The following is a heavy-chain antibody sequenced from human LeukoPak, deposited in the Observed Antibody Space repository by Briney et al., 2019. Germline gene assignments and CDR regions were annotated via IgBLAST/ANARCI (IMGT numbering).Heavy chain of an antibody. CDR3: ASAGGDTWFAY. Sequence: ATVKISCKASGYTFTDYYMHWVQQAPGKGLEWMGRVDPDDGETIYAEKFQGRVTITADTSTDTAYMELGSLRSEDTAVYYCASAGGDTWFAYWGQGTLVTVSS. V-gene: IGHV1-69-2*01. CDR2: VDPDDGET. CDR1: GYTFTDYY. J-gene: IGHJ4*02. D-gene: IGHD2-21*01.